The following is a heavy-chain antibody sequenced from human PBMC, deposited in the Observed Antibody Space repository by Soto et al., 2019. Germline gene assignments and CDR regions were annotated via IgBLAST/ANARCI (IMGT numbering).Heavy chain of an antibody. V-gene: IGHV3-23*01. J-gene: IGHJ5*02. Sequence: EEQLLASGGGLVQPGGSLRLSCVASGFNFGNFGVSWVRQAPGKGLQWVSSITDNGGAAYYTDSVKGRVIVSRDNSTNTIYLRVRGLSVEDTAVYFCAGTPRSTIFGVRDIVENWLDPWGQGSLVTVSS. CDR2: ITDNGGAA. CDR1: GFNFGNFG. D-gene: IGHD3-3*01. CDR3: AGTPRSTIFGVRDIVENWLDP.